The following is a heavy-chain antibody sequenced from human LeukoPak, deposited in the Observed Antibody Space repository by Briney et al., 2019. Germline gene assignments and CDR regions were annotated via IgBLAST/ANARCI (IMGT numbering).Heavy chain of an antibody. V-gene: IGHV3-66*02. J-gene: IGHJ6*03. D-gene: IGHD2-2*01. CDR3: ARGVVPPYYMDV. Sequence: GGSLRLSCAASEFTVSGDYMTWVRQAPGKGLEWVSVIHGGGYTYYADPVKGRFTISRDNSKNTLYLQMNSLRAEDTAVYYCARGVVPPYYMDVWGKGTTVTVSS. CDR2: IHGGGYT. CDR1: EFTVSGDY.